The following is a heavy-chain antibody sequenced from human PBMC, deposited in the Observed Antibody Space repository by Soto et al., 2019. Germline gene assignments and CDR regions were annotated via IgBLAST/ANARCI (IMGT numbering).Heavy chain of an antibody. CDR1: GYTFTDYG. CDR2: ISGYSGDT. Sequence: ASVKVSCKASGYTFTDYGFSWVRQAPGQGPEWMGWISGYSGDTDYAQILQGRITLTTDTSTSTAYMELRSLTSDDTAVYYCARVRATRPFDFWGLGTLVTVSS. J-gene: IGHJ4*02. CDR3: ARVRATRPFDF. V-gene: IGHV1-18*04. D-gene: IGHD1-26*01.